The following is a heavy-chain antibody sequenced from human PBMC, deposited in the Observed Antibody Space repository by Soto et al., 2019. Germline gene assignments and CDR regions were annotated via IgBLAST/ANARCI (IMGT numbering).Heavy chain of an antibody. V-gene: IGHV3-23*01. CDR1: GFTFSSYA. J-gene: IGHJ5*02. D-gene: IGHD2-15*01. CDR2: ISGSGGST. Sequence: GGSLRLSCAASGFTFSSYAMSWVRQAPGKGLEWVSAISGSGGSTYYADSVKGRFTISRDNSKNTLYLQMNSLRAEDTAVYCCAKCSGGSCYPHQPWFDPWGQGTLVTVSS. CDR3: AKCSGGSCYPHQPWFDP.